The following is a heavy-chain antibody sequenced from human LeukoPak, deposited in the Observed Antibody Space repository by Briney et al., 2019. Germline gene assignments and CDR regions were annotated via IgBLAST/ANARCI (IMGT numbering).Heavy chain of an antibody. CDR1: GFTFSSYW. D-gene: IGHD2-8*01. J-gene: IGHJ4*02. CDR2: INSDGSTT. CDR3: ASEGHGI. Sequence: GGSLRLSCGASGFTFSSYWMHWVRQAPGKGLVWISRINSDGSTTSYADSVKGRLTISRDNAKNTLYLQMNSLRAGDTAVYYCASEGHGIRGQGTLVTVSS. V-gene: IGHV3-74*01.